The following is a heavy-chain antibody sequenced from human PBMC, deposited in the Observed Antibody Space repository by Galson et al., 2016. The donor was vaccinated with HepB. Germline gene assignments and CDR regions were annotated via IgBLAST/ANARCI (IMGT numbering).Heavy chain of an antibody. V-gene: IGHV3-66*01. D-gene: IGHD3-16*01. J-gene: IGHJ3*02. CDR2: IYSGGRT. CDR1: GFTVSSNY. CDR3: VSGLRPLMITSAFHI. Sequence: SLRLSCVASGFTVSSNYMGWVRQAPGKGLEWVSLIYSGGRTNYADSVKGRFIISRDDSKNTLLLEMTTLRAEDTAVYYCVSGLRPLMITSAFHIWGQGTMVIVSS.